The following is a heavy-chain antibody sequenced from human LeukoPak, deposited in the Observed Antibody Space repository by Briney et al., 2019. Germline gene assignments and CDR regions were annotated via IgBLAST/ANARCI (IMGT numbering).Heavy chain of an antibody. V-gene: IGHV3-53*05. Sequence: GSLRLSCAASGFTVSSNYMSWVRQAPGKGLEWVSVIYSGGSTYYADSVKGRFTISRDNSKNTLSLQMNSLRAEDTAVYYCARDAGIAVAESLYYFDYWGQGTLVTVSS. CDR3: ARDAGIAVAESLYYFDY. J-gene: IGHJ4*02. D-gene: IGHD6-19*01. CDR2: IYSGGST. CDR1: GFTVSSNY.